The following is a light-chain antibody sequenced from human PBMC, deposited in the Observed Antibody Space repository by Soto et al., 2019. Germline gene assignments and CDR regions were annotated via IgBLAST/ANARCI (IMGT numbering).Light chain of an antibody. V-gene: IGLV2-23*01. J-gene: IGLJ1*01. CDR1: SSDVGAYDS. Sequence: QSALAQPASVSGSPGQSITISCTGTSSDVGAYDSVSWYQQHPHKAPQVIIYKGTQRPSGVSNRFSGSTSGNAASLTISVLQSDDEADDFCCSSAPESTYVFGTGTKLTVL. CDR3: CSSAPESTYV. CDR2: KGT.